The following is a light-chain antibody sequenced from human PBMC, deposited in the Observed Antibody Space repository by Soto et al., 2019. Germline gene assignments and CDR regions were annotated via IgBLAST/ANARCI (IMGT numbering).Light chain of an antibody. V-gene: IGKV3D-20*02. CDR1: QFVSSTY. CDR3: QQRSNWPLT. J-gene: IGKJ4*01. Sequence: EVVLTQSPGTLSLSPGARATLSCRASQFVSSTYLAWYQQRPGQAPRLLIYGASSRATGIPDRFSGGGSETDFTLTISSLEPEDFAVYYCQQRSNWPLTFGGGTKVQIK. CDR2: GAS.